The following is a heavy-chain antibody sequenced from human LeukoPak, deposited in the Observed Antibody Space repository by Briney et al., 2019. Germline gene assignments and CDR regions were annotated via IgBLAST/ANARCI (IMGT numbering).Heavy chain of an antibody. CDR2: INPNSGGT. V-gene: IGHV1-2*02. CDR1: GYTFTGYY. D-gene: IGHD3-22*01. CDR3: ATYYLDTSARD. Sequence: ASVKVFCKASGYTFTGYYMFWVRQAPGQGLEWMGWINPNSGGTNYAQKFQGRVTMTRDTSISTGYMGLSSLRSDDTAVYYCATYYLDTSARDWGQGTLVTVSS. J-gene: IGHJ4*02.